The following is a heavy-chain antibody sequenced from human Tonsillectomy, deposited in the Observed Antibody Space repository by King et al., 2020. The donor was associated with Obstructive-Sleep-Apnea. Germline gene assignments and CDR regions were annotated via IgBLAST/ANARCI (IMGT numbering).Heavy chain of an antibody. CDR3: AALPPYSSCLYHY. V-gene: IGHV4-31*03. J-gene: IGHJ4*02. CDR1: GGSISSGGYY. CDR2: IYYSGST. D-gene: IGHD6-19*01. Sequence: QLQESGPGLVKTSQTLSLTCTVSGGSISSGGYYWSWIRQHPGKGLEWIGYIYYSGSTYYNPSLKSRISISIDTSKNQFSLKLTSVTDAATAVYYCAALPPYSSCLYHYWGQGTLVTVSS.